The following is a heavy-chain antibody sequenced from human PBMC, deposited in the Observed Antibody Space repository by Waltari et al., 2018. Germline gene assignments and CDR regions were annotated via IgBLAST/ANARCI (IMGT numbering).Heavy chain of an antibody. CDR1: GGPINSFY. Sequence: QVQLQESGPGLVRPSETLSLTCTVSGGPINSFYWSWIRQPPGKGLEWIGYVYYSGPTNYNASLKSRVTISLDTSKNQFSLKLSSVTASDTAVYYCASMSGEFLLAFIIWGQGTMVTVSS. CDR3: ASMSGEFLLAFII. J-gene: IGHJ3*02. CDR2: VYYSGPT. V-gene: IGHV4-59*08. D-gene: IGHD3-10*01.